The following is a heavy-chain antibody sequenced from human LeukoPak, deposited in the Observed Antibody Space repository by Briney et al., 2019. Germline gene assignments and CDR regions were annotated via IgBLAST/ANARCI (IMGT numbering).Heavy chain of an antibody. V-gene: IGHV4-4*07. CDR2: INTSGTS. CDR3: ARGLDGDYSFDY. D-gene: IGHD4-17*01. J-gene: IGHJ4*02. Sequence: SETLSLTCNVSGGSISSYYWSWIRQPAGKGLEWIGRINTSGTSNYNLSLRSRVTMSVDTSKNQFSLNLTSVTAADTAVYYCARGLDGDYSFDYWGQGTLVTVSS. CDR1: GGSISSYY.